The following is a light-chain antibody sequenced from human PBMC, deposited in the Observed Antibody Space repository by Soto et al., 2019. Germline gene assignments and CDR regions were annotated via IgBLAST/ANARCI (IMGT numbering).Light chain of an antibody. CDR2: AAS. V-gene: IGKV1-33*01. J-gene: IGKJ5*01. Sequence: DIQMTQSPSSLSVSVGERVTITCRASQSIGGFLNWYQQKLGKAPKLLIYAASSLHPGVPSRFRGSGSGTGFSFNITSLQPEDVATYYCQQYDDLPITFGQGTRLEIK. CDR3: QQYDDLPIT. CDR1: QSIGGF.